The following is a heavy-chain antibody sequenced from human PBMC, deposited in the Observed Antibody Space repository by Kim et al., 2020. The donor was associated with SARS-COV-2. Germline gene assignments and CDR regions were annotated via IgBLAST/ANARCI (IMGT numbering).Heavy chain of an antibody. J-gene: IGHJ4*02. CDR3: STCGAESRRYFDY. CDR1: GLSFPYFA. V-gene: IGHV3-23*01. Sequence: GGSLRLSCAASGLSFPYFALNWVRQTPGQGLEWVATIGGSGVISHYADSVKGRFTISRDNSKNTLYLDMVSLRPEDTAIYYCSTCGAESRRYFDYWGPGTRVTVSS. D-gene: IGHD2-21*01. CDR2: IGGSGVIS.